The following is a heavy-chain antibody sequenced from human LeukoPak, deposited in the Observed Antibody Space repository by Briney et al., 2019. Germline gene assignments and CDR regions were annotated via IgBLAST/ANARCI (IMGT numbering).Heavy chain of an antibody. J-gene: IGHJ4*02. Sequence: GGSLRLSCAASGFTFSSYWMHWVRQAPGKGLVWVSRTNSDGSSTSYADSVKGRFTISRDNPKNTLYLQMNSLRAEDTAVYYCAREGYYDSSYWGQGTLVTVSS. V-gene: IGHV3-74*01. CDR2: TNSDGSST. CDR3: AREGYYDSSY. CDR1: GFTFSSYW. D-gene: IGHD3-22*01.